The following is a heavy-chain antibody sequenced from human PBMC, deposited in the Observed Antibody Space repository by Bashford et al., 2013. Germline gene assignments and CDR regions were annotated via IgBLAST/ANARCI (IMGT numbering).Heavy chain of an antibody. J-gene: IGHJ4*02. Sequence: SLRLSCAASGFTFSSYGMHWVRQAPGKGLEWVAVISYDGSNKYYADSVKGRFTISRDNSKNTLYLQMNSLRAEDTAVYYCAKAGGDSSGYLGDYWGQGSQVTVSS. V-gene: IGHV3-30*18. CDR1: GFTFSSYG. CDR3: AKAGGDSSGYLGDY. D-gene: IGHD3-22*01. CDR2: ISYDGSNK.